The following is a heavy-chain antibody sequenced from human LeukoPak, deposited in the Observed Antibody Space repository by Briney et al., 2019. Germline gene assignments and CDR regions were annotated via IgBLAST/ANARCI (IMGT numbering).Heavy chain of an antibody. Sequence: GASVKVSCKASGYTFTGYYMHWVRQAPGQPLGWMGWINPNSGGTNYAQKFQGRVTMTRDTSNSTAYMELSRLRSDDTAVYYCAREATYWFGEAPHYYYYMNVWGKGTTVTVSS. CDR2: INPNSGGT. D-gene: IGHD3-10*01. CDR3: AREATYWFGEAPHYYYYMNV. V-gene: IGHV1-2*02. J-gene: IGHJ6*03. CDR1: GYTFTGYY.